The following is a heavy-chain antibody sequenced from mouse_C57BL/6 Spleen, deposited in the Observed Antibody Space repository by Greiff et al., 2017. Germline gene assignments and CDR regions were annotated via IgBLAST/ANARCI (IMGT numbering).Heavy chain of an antibody. CDR3: PLGYYYAMDY. D-gene: IGHD2-2*01. J-gene: IGHJ4*01. CDR1: GYTFTSYW. V-gene: IGHV1-64*01. Sequence: QVQLQESGAELVKPGASVKLSCKASGYTFTSYWMHWVKQRPGQGLEWIGMIHPNSGSTNYNEKFTSKATLTIDKSSSTAYMQLSSLTSEDSAVXFYPLGYYYAMDYWGQGTSVTVSS. CDR2: IHPNSGST.